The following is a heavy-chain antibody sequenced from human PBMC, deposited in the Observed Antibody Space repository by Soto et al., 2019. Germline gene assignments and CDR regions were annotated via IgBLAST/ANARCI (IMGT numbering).Heavy chain of an antibody. Sequence: QVQLQESGPGLVKPSGTLSLTCAVSSGSISSSNWWSWVRQPPGKGLEWIGEIYHSGSTNYNPALKSRVTISVDKSKNKFSLTLSSVTAADTAVYYCAREEPRYYYYMDVWGKGTTVTVSS. CDR2: IYHSGST. CDR1: SGSISSSNW. CDR3: AREEPRYYYYMDV. J-gene: IGHJ6*03. V-gene: IGHV4-4*02.